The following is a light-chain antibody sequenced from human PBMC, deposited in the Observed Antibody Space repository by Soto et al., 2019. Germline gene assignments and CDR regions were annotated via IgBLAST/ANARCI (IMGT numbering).Light chain of an antibody. CDR3: QSYDSSLTAVL. Sequence: QSVLTQPPSVSGAPGQRVTISCTEGSSNIGAGYDVHWYQHVPGTAPKLVLFDNTNRPSGVPDRFSGSKSDTSASLSISGLQAEDEADYYCQSYDSSLTAVLIGGGPKLTAL. CDR2: DNT. CDR1: SSNIGAGYD. J-gene: IGLJ2*01. V-gene: IGLV1-40*01.